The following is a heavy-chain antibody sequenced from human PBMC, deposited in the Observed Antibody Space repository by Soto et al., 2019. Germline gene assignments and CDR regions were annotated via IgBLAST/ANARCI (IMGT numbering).Heavy chain of an antibody. CDR2: IIPIFGTA. CDR1: GGTFSSYA. V-gene: IGHV1-69*13. J-gene: IGHJ6*02. CDR3: ARSHGVRGGYYYYGMDV. D-gene: IGHD3-10*02. Sequence: SVKVSCKASGGTFSSYAISWVRQAPGQGLEWMGGIIPIFGTANYAQKFQGRVTITADESTSTAYMELSSLRSEDTAVYYCARSHGVRGGYYYYGMDVWGQGTTVTVSS.